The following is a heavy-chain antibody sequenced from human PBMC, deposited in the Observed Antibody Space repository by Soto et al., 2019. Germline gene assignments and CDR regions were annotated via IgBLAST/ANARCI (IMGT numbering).Heavy chain of an antibody. CDR1: GYTFTSYD. J-gene: IGHJ5*02. Sequence: ASVKVSCKASGYTFTSYDINWVRQATGQGLEWMGWMNPNSGNTGYAQKFQGRVTMTRNTSISTAYMELSSLRSEDTAVYYCARTRILTIFGVVIISWSDPWGKGTLVTVSS. CDR3: ARTRILTIFGVVIISWSDP. CDR2: MNPNSGNT. V-gene: IGHV1-8*01. D-gene: IGHD3-3*01.